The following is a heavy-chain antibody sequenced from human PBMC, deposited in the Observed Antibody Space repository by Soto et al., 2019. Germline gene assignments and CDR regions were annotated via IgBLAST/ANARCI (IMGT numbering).Heavy chain of an antibody. CDR2: IIPILGIA. D-gene: IGHD5-18*01. J-gene: IGHJ6*03. CDR1: GGTSSSYT. Sequence: SVKVSCKASGGTSSSYTISWVRQAPGQGLEWMGRIIPILGIANYAQKFQGRVTITADKSTSTAYMELSSLRSEDTAVYYCAREGGNQSGYSYGYEYYYYYMDAWGKGTTVTVSS. V-gene: IGHV1-69*04. CDR3: AREGGNQSGYSYGYEYYYYYMDA.